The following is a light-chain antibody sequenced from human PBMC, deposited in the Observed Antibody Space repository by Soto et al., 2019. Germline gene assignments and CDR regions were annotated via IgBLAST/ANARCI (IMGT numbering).Light chain of an antibody. CDR1: SSDVGGYNY. Sequence: QSALTQPPSASGSPGQSVTISCAGTSSDVGGYNYVSWYQQYPGKVPKLMIYEVSGRPSGVPDRFSGSKSGTSASLAISGLQSEDESDYYCAAWDDSLNGYVFGTGTKVTVL. CDR2: EVS. J-gene: IGLJ1*01. V-gene: IGLV2-8*01. CDR3: AAWDDSLNGYV.